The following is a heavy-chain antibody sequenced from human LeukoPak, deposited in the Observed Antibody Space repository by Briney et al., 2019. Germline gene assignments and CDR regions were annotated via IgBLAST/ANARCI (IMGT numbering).Heavy chain of an antibody. J-gene: IGHJ4*02. CDR2: YDPEDDER. Sequence: ASVKVSCKAFGHTLRYLSIHWVRQAPGKGLEWMGGYDPEDDERIYSEKFLGRVTLTEDTSTDTAYMELTSLRSDVTAVYYCSTETAGNYWGQGTLVTVSS. CDR1: GHTLRYLS. CDR3: STETAGNY. D-gene: IGHD3-10*01. V-gene: IGHV1-24*01.